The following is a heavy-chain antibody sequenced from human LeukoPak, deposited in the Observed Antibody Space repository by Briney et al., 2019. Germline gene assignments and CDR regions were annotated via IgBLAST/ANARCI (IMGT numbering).Heavy chain of an antibody. CDR1: GGTFSSYA. J-gene: IGHJ3*02. V-gene: IGHV1-69*04. Sequence: SVKVSCKASGGTFSSYAISWVRQAPGQGLEWMGRIIPILGIANYAQKFQGRVTITADKSTSTAYMELSSLRSEDTAVYYCARDLPGWAFDIWGQGTMVTVSS. CDR3: ARDLPGWAFDI. CDR2: IIPILGIA.